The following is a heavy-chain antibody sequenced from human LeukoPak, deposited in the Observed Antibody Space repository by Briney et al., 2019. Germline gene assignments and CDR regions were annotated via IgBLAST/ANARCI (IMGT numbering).Heavy chain of an antibody. J-gene: IGHJ4*02. V-gene: IGHV3-48*02. CDR1: GFTFSSYS. Sequence: QPGGSLRLSCAASGFTFSSYSMNWVRQAPGKVLEWVSFTSSSGTTTYYADSVKGRFTISRDNAKNSLYLQMNSLRDEDTAVYYCARAHYGYFYLDYWGQGTLVTVSS. CDR2: TSSSGTTT. CDR3: ARAHYGYFYLDY. D-gene: IGHD4-17*01.